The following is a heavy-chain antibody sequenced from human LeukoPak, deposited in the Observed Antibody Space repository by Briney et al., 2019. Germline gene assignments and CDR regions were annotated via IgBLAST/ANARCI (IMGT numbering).Heavy chain of an antibody. J-gene: IGHJ4*02. CDR2: IYSGGST. Sequence: GGSLRLSCAASGFTVSSNYMSWVRQAPGKGLEWVSVIYSGGSTYYADSVKGRFTISRDNSKNTLYLQMNSLRAEDTAVYYCPRAGDYGLYFDYWGQGTLVTVSS. CDR3: PRAGDYGLYFDY. V-gene: IGHV3-66*01. CDR1: GFTVSSNY. D-gene: IGHD3-10*01.